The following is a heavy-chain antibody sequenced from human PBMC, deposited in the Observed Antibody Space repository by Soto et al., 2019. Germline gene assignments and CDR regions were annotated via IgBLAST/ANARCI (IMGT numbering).Heavy chain of an antibody. CDR2: IHPNTGGT. CDR3: SSDVRTGGWFRQAGNFDIDV. CDR1: GYPYTNSY. J-gene: IGHJ6*02. Sequence: QVQLVQSGAEVRKPGASVKVSCKASGYPYTNSYMHWVRQAPGQGLEWMGWIHPNTGGTNYAQKFQGRVTMTRDTAVSTAYKKQHRRTTADTAIYYYSSDVRTGGWFRQAGNFDIDVWGQGTTVTVS. D-gene: IGHD6-19*01. V-gene: IGHV1-2*02.